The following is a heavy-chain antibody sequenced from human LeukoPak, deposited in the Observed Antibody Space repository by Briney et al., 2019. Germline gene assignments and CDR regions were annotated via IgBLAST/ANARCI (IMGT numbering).Heavy chain of an antibody. V-gene: IGHV3-30*03. J-gene: IGHJ3*02. Sequence: GRSLRLSCAASGFTFSNYGMHWVRQGPDKGLEWVAVISFDRSNEYYSDSVKGRFTISRDNSKNTLYLQMDSLRTADTALYYCARARYSGSRDAFDIWGQGTMVTVSS. D-gene: IGHD1-26*01. CDR2: ISFDRSNE. CDR1: GFTFSNYG. CDR3: ARARYSGSRDAFDI.